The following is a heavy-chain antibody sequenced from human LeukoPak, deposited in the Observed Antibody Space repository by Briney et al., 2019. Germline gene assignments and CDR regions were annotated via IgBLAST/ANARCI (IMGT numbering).Heavy chain of an antibody. V-gene: IGHV3-21*04. CDR2: ISSTSTYI. Sequence: PGGSLRLSCAASGFTFSSYSMNWVRQAPGKRLEWVSSISSTSTYIYYADSVKGRFTISRDNAKNSLYLQMNSLRTEDTALYYCAKDSYDGGYCSSTSCSHLDYWGQGTLVTVSS. D-gene: IGHD2-2*01. CDR3: AKDSYDGGYCSSTSCSHLDY. J-gene: IGHJ4*02. CDR1: GFTFSSYS.